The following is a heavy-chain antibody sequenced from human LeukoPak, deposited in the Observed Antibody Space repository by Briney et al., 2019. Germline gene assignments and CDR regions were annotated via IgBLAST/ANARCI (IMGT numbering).Heavy chain of an antibody. D-gene: IGHD1-26*01. V-gene: IGHV3-48*02. CDR3: ARGGGRSYSDAFDI. CDR1: GFTFSSSN. J-gene: IGHJ3*02. Sequence: GGALRLSCAASGFTFSSSNMHCGRQGPGKGLEWVSFISGTSTAIIYADPVKGRFTISRDIGRKSLYLQMNSLSDEDTAVYYCARGGGRSYSDAFDIWGQGTVVSVSS. CDR2: ISGTSTAI.